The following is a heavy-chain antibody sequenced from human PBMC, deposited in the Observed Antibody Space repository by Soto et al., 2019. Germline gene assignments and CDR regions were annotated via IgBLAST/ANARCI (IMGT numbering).Heavy chain of an antibody. J-gene: IGHJ4*02. CDR2: INPGDSDT. Sequence: GESLKISCKASGYTFSSYWIGWVRQMPGKGPEWTGIINPGDSDTRYSPSFQGQVTMSVDKSINTVYLQRSSLKASDTAMYYCVRHDRSGYYVNWGQGTLVTVSS. D-gene: IGHD3-22*01. CDR1: GYTFSSYW. CDR3: VRHDRSGYYVN. V-gene: IGHV5-51*01.